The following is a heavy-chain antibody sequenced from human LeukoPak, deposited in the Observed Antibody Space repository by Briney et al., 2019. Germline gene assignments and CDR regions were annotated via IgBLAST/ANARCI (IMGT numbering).Heavy chain of an antibody. CDR1: GGSISSSSYY. D-gene: IGHD5-18*01. V-gene: IGHV4-39*02. J-gene: IGHJ6*03. CDR2: IKPSGRT. CDR3: ARRGYLDHFYYIDV. Sequence: SETLSLTCTVSGGSISSSSYYWGWIRQPPGKGLEWIGEIKPSGRTNYNPSLESRVTISVDTSKNHFSLKLSSVTAADTAVYYCARRGYLDHFYYIDVWDKGNTVTVSS.